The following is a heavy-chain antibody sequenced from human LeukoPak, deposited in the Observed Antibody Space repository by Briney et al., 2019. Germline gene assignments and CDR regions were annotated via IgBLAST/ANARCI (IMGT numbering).Heavy chain of an antibody. CDR1: NGSINNYY. J-gene: IGHJ4*02. D-gene: IGHD5-12*01. CDR3: ARGGYTGTSFNY. Sequence: SETLSLTCTVSNGSINNYYWSWIRQPPGKGLEWIGYISYSGSTNYSPSLKSRVTISVDSSKHQFSLKLNSVTAADTAVYYCARGGYTGTSFNYWGQGTLVTVS. V-gene: IGHV4-59*08. CDR2: ISYSGST.